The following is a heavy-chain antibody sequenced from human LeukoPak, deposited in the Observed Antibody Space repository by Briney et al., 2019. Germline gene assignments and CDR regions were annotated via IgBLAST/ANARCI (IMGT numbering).Heavy chain of an antibody. D-gene: IGHD3-10*01. Sequence: NTSETLSLTCTVSGGSISSGSYYWSWIRQPAGKGLEWIARIYTSGSTNYNPSLKSRVTISVDTSKNQFSLKLSSVTAADTAVYYCARDEARWSGEGDAFDIWGQGTMVTVSS. CDR3: ARDEARWSGEGDAFDI. CDR1: GGSISSGSYY. CDR2: IYTSGST. V-gene: IGHV4-61*02. J-gene: IGHJ3*02.